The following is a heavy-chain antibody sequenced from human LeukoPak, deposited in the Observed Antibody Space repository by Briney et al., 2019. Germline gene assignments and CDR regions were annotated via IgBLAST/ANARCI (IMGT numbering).Heavy chain of an antibody. D-gene: IGHD3-9*01. J-gene: IGHJ4*02. Sequence: PGGSLRLSCAASGFTFDDCGMHWVRHAPGKGLEWVAGISSNSGSIGYADSVGGRFTISRDNAKNSMYLQMNSLRAEDTALYYCAKGNPDWSIGYWGQGTLVTVSA. CDR3: AKGNPDWSIGY. V-gene: IGHV3-9*01. CDR1: GFTFDDCG. CDR2: ISSNSGSI.